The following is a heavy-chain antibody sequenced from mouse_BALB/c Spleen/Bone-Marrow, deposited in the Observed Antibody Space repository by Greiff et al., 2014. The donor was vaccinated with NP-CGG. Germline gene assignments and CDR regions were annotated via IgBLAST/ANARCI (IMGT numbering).Heavy chain of an antibody. CDR1: GFTFTDYF. J-gene: IGHJ2*01. CDR2: IRNKPNGYTT. D-gene: IGHD5-1*01. V-gene: IGHV7-3*02. CDR3: ARDYSGYFDF. Sequence: EVQGVESGGGLVQPGGSLRLSCTTSGFTFTDYFMTWVRQPPGKALEWLGFIRNKPNGYTTEYNPSVKGRLTISRDNSQGVLYLQMNTLRAEDSAIYYCARDYSGYFDFWGQGTTLTVSS.